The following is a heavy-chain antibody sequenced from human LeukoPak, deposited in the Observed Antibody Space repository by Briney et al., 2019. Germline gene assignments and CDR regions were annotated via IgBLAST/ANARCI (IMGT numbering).Heavy chain of an antibody. Sequence: GGSLRLSCAASEFTFSIHSMSWFRQAPGKGLEWVGFIRSKAYGGTTEYAASVKGRFTISRDDSKSIAYLQMNSLKTEDTAVYYCTRGYCSSTSCSGWFDPWGQGTLVTVSS. V-gene: IGHV3-49*03. CDR1: EFTFSIHS. D-gene: IGHD2-2*01. CDR2: IRSKAYGGTT. CDR3: TRGYCSSTSCSGWFDP. J-gene: IGHJ5*02.